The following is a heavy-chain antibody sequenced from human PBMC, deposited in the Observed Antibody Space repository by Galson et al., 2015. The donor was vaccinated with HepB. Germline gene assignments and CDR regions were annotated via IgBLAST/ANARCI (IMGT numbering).Heavy chain of an antibody. CDR2: IYWDDNV. CDR3: AHSLGFCAAGCRDYYMDV. D-gene: IGHD2-8*02. CDR1: GFSLSTAGVA. V-gene: IGHV2-5*02. Sequence: PALVKPTQTLTLTCTFSGFSLSTAGVAVGWVRQPPGKALEWLAIIYWDDNVRYSPSLKNRVTITKDTSENHVVLTMTNMDPVDTATYYCAHSLGFCAAGCRDYYMDVWGTGTTVTVSS. J-gene: IGHJ6*03.